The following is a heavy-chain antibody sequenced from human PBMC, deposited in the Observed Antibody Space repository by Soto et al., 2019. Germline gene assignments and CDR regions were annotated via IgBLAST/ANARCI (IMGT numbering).Heavy chain of an antibody. CDR1: GGTFSSYT. J-gene: IGHJ6*03. CDR2: IIPILGIA. D-gene: IGHD2-15*01. V-gene: IGHV1-69*02. CDR3: ARGGVAAAYYYYYYYMDV. Sequence: KVSCKASGGTFSSYTISWVRQAPVQGLEWMGRIIPILGIANYAQKFQGRVTITADKSTSTAYMELSSLRSEDTAVYYCARGGVAAAYYYYYYYMDVWGKGTTVTVSS.